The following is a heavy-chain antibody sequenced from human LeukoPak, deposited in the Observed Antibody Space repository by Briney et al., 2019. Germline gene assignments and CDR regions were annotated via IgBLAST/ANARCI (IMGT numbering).Heavy chain of an antibody. J-gene: IGHJ4*02. CDR1: GFTFTTYW. CDR2: IKQDGTEK. Sequence: GESLRLSCAASGFTFTTYWMSWVRQAPGKGLEWVANIKQDGTEKYYVDSVKGRFTISRDNSKNTLYLQINSLRGEDTAVYYCAKDGRWLQDHFDYWGQGTLVTVSS. CDR3: AKDGRWLQDHFDY. V-gene: IGHV3-7*01. D-gene: IGHD5-24*01.